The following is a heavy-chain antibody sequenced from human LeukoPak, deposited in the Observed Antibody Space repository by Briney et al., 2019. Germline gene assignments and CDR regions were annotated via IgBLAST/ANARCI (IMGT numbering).Heavy chain of an antibody. CDR1: GFTFSTYG. V-gene: IGHV3-33*01. J-gene: IGHJ3*02. D-gene: IGHD6-25*01. CDR2: IWNDGSNK. CDR3: ARDSGHAFDM. Sequence: GGSLRLSCVASGFTFSTYGMHWVRQAPGKGLEWLAVIWNDGSNKYYGDSVKGRFTISRDNSKNTLYLQMNSLRAEDTAVYYCARDSGHAFDMWGQGTMVTVSS.